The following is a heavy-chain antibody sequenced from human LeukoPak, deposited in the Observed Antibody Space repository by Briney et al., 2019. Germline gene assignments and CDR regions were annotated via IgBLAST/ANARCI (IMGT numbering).Heavy chain of an antibody. V-gene: IGHV3-15*01. CDR2: IKSKTDGGTT. CDR3: TTMGYGDYVSN. Sequence: GGSLRLSCAASGFTFSSYAMSWVRQAPGKGLEWVGRIKSKTDGGTTDYAAPVKGRFTISRDDSKNTLYLQMNSLKTEDTAVYYCTTMGYGDYVSNWGQGTLVTVSS. CDR1: GFTFSSYA. J-gene: IGHJ4*02. D-gene: IGHD4-17*01.